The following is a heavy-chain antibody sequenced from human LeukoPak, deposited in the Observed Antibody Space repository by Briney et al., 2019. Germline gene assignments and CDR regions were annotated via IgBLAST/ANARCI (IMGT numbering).Heavy chain of an antibody. J-gene: IGHJ4*02. D-gene: IGHD2-2*01. V-gene: IGHV1-2*06. CDR3: ARDYCSSTSCLFDY. CDR2: INPNSGDT. CDR1: GYTFTGYH. Sequence: ASVKVSCKASGYTFTGYHMHWVRQAPGQGLEWMGRINPNSGDTNYAQKFQGRVTMTRDTSISTAYMELSRLTSDDTAVYYCARDYCSSTSCLFDYWGQGTLVTVSS.